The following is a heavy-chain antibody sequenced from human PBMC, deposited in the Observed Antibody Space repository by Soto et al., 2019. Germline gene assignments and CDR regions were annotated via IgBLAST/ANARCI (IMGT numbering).Heavy chain of an antibody. CDR3: AKITSESATGY. CDR1: GFAFNIYA. D-gene: IGHD2-15*01. Sequence: GGSLRLSCAASGFAFNIYAMSWARQAPGKGLEWVSAICANGGCPFYAESVKGRFTISRDNSRNTLYLQMNSLRAEDTVVYYCAKITSESATGYWGQGTQVTVSS. J-gene: IGHJ4*02. V-gene: IGHV3-23*01. CDR2: ICANGGCP.